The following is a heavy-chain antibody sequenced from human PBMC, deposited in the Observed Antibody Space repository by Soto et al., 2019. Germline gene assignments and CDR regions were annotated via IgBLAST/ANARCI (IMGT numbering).Heavy chain of an antibody. CDR2: ISGSGGST. J-gene: IGHJ4*02. CDR1: GFTFSSYA. V-gene: IGHV3-23*01. CDR3: AKESCSSTSCLRGPGGDDY. D-gene: IGHD2-2*01. Sequence: GGSLRLSCAASGFTFSSYAMSWVRQAPRKGLEWVSAISGSGGSTYYADSVKGRFTISRDNSKNTLYLQMNSLRAEDTAVYYCAKESCSSTSCLRGPGGDDYWGQGTLVTVSS.